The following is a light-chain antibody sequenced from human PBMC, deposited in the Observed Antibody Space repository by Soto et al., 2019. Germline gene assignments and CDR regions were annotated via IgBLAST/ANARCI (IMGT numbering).Light chain of an antibody. Sequence: QSALTQPPSASGSPEQSVTISCTGTSSDVGGYNYVSWYQQHPGKAPKLMIYEVSKRPSGVPDRFSGSKSGNTASLTVSGLQAEDEADYYCSSYAGSNILYVFGTGTKVTVL. CDR2: EVS. J-gene: IGLJ1*01. CDR3: SSYAGSNILYV. V-gene: IGLV2-8*01. CDR1: SSDVGGYNY.